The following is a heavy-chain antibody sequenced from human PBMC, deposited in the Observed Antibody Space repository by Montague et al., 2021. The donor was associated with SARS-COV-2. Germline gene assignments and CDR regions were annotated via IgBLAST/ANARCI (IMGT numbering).Heavy chain of an antibody. V-gene: IGHV4-34*01. J-gene: IGHJ3*01. Sequence: SETLSLTCVVYSGSISADNWTWIRQSPGKELLWIGEINYTGRATYYPSLNGRRTLLTVTSKYQFSLKLQSVTPADTAVYYCARGQATISGVLTFIPAAGHLDGWGQGTSVTVSS. D-gene: IGHD3-3*01. CDR3: ARGQATISGVLTFIPAAGHLDG. CDR1: SGSISADN. CDR2: INYTGRA.